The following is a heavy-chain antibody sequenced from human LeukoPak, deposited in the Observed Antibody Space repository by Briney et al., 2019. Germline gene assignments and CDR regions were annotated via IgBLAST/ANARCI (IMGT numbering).Heavy chain of an antibody. CDR2: INPNSGGT. V-gene: IGHV1-2*06. J-gene: IGHJ4*02. Sequence: ASVKVSCKASGYTFTGYYMHWVRQAPGQGLEWMGRINPNSGGTNYAQKFQGRVTITRDTSASTAYMELSSLRSEDTAVYYCARDGYSSSWYAGYWGQGTLVTVSS. CDR3: ARDGYSSSWYAGY. D-gene: IGHD6-13*01. CDR1: GYTFTGYY.